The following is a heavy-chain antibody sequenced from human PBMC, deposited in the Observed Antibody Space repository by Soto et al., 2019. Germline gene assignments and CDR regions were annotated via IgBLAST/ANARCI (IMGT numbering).Heavy chain of an antibody. CDR1: GYNFIKYG. Sequence: QVQLVQSGAEVKKPGASVKVSCKGLGYNFIKYGINWVRQAPGQGLEWMGWISPYSGYTHSAQKFQGRLTLTTDTAATTAYMEVRSLRSADTALYYCTREAIVVIPAAQPSHFDSWGQGTLGTVSS. D-gene: IGHD2-2*01. CDR3: TREAIVVIPAAQPSHFDS. J-gene: IGHJ4*02. CDR2: ISPYSGYT. V-gene: IGHV1-18*01.